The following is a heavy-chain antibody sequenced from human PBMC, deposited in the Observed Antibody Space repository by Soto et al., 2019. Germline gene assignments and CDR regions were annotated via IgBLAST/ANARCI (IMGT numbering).Heavy chain of an antibody. CDR3: ARGPPQDSVNYYPWDY. V-gene: IGHV3-74*01. J-gene: IGHJ4*02. CDR1: GYTFRSHW. D-gene: IGHD1-26*01. Sequence: EVQRVESGGGLVQPGGSLRLSCAGAGYTFRSHWMHWVRQAPGKGRVWVSRINSDGSTTSYADSVKGRFTISRDNDKNMLYLQMNSLRAEDTAVYYCARGPPQDSVNYYPWDYWGQETLVTVSS. CDR2: INSDGSTT.